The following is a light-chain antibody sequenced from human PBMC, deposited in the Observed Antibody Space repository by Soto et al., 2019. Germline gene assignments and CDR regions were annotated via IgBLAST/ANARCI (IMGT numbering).Light chain of an antibody. CDR1: QSVSSSY. CDR2: GAS. V-gene: IGKV3-20*01. J-gene: IGKJ1*01. CDR3: QQYGNSPRT. Sequence: EIVLTQSPCTLSLSPGERATLSCRASQSVSSSYLAWYQQKPGQAPRLLIYGASSRATGIPDRFSGSGSGTDFTLTISSLEPEDFAVYYCQQYGNSPRTFGQGTKVDI.